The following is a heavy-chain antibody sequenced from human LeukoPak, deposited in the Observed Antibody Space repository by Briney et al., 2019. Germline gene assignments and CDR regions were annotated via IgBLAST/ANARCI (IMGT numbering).Heavy chain of an antibody. CDR1: GGSFSGYY. V-gene: IGHV4-34*01. Sequence: PSETLSLTCAVYGGSFSGYYWSWIRQPPGKGLEWIGEINHSGSTNYNPSLKSRVTISVDTSKNQFSLKLSSVTAADTAVYYCAGGPYIVVVPAARLINTRYFDYWGQGTLVTVSS. D-gene: IGHD2-2*01. CDR3: AGGPYIVVVPAARLINTRYFDY. J-gene: IGHJ4*02. CDR2: INHSGST.